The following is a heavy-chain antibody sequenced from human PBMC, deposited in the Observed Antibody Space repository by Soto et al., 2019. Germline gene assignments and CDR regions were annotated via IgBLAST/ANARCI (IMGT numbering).Heavy chain of an antibody. V-gene: IGHV3-23*01. Sequence: EVQLLESGGGLVQPGRSRRLSCAASGLTFSNYVMTWVRQAPGKGLEWVSGIDGTGGSTYYADSVKGRFTISRDNSKNTLYLQMTSLRAEDTAIYYCAAGLDYWGQGILVTVSS. J-gene: IGHJ4*02. CDR1: GLTFSNYV. CDR3: AAGLDY. CDR2: IDGTGGST.